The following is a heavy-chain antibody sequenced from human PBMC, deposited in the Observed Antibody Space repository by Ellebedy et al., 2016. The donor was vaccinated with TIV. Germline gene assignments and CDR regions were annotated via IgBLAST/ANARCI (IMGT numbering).Heavy chain of an antibody. CDR2: ISSSSGYR. CDR3: ARVYDDYRMDV. D-gene: IGHD3-16*01. Sequence: GESLKISCAASGFTFSSYSMNWVRQAPGKGLEWVSSISSSSGYRYYADSVKGRFTISRDNAKNSLYLQMNSLRAEDTAVYYCARVYDDYRMDVWGQGTTVTVSS. CDR1: GFTFSSYS. V-gene: IGHV3-21*01. J-gene: IGHJ6*02.